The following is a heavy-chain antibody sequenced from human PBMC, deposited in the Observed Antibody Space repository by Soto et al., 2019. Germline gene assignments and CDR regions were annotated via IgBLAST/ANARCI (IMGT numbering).Heavy chain of an antibody. CDR2: VYYSGST. V-gene: IGHV4-61*05. D-gene: IGHD3-22*01. CDR3: ARILTMTMCMDV. J-gene: IGHJ6*02. CDR1: SASISSSSYT. Sequence: PSETLSLTCTVSSASISSSSYTWGWIRQPPGKGLEWIGYVYYSGSTNYNPSLKSRVTISVDTSKNQFSLKLSSVTAADTAVYYCARILTMTMCMDVWGQGTTVTVSS.